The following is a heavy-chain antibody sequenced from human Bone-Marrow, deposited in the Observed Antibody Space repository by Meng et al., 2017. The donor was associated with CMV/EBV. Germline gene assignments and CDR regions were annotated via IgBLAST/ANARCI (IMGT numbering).Heavy chain of an antibody. CDR2: IKQDGSEK. D-gene: IGHD6-13*01. CDR3: ASSYSSRSLIGFDY. V-gene: IGHV3-7*01. Sequence: GESLKISCAAAGFTFRSYWMSWVRQAPGKGLEWVANIKQDGSEKYYVDSVKGRFTISRDNVKNSLYLQMNSLRAEDAAVYYCASSYSSRSLIGFDYWGQGTMVTVSS. J-gene: IGHJ4*02. CDR1: GFTFRSYW.